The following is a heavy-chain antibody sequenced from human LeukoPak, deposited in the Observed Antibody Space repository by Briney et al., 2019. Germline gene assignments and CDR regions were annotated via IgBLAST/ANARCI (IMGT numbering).Heavy chain of an antibody. D-gene: IGHD1-14*01. CDR1: GGSISSGYY. V-gene: IGHV4-38-2*02. CDR3: ARLEPYYYYMDV. Sequence: SETLSLTCTVSGGSISSGYYWGWIQQPPGKGLEWIGSIYHSGSTYYNPSLKSRVTISVDTSKNQFSLKLSSVTAADTAVYYCARLEPYYYYMDVWGKGTTVTVSS. CDR2: IYHSGST. J-gene: IGHJ6*03.